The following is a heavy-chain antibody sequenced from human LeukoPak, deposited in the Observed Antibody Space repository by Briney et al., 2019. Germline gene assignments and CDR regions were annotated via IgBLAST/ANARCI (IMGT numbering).Heavy chain of an antibody. CDR1: GGSITSGGYF. D-gene: IGHD3-10*01. J-gene: IGHJ4*02. Sequence: KSSETLPLTCTVSGGSITSGGYFWSWIRQHPGKGLEWIGYISYSGNTYYNPSLKSRLTISVDTSKNQFSLKLSSVTAADTAVYYCARSFGESYFDYWGQGALMIVSS. V-gene: IGHV4-31*03. CDR2: ISYSGNT. CDR3: ARSFGESYFDY.